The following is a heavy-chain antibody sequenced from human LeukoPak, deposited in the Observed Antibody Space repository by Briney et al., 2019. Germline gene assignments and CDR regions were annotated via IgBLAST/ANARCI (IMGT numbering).Heavy chain of an antibody. CDR3: AREAVAGPFDY. J-gene: IGHJ4*02. Sequence: GGSLRLSCAASGFTFSSYAMHWVRQAPGKGLEYVSAISSNGGSTYYANSVKGRFTISRDNSKNTLYLQMGGLRAEDMAVYYCAREAVAGPFDYWGQGTLVTVSS. CDR2: ISSNGGST. D-gene: IGHD6-19*01. CDR1: GFTFSSYA. V-gene: IGHV3-64*01.